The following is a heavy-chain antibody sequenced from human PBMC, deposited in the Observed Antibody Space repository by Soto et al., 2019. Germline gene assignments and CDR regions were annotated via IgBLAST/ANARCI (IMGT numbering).Heavy chain of an antibody. Sequence: SETQSLTCTVSGGYIRSSGCYWGWIRQPPGKGLEWIGYIYYSGSTNYNPSLKSRVTISVDTSKNQFSLKLSSVTAADTAVYYCARGPLGYSSSWHDYWGQGTLVTVS. J-gene: IGHJ4*02. CDR3: ARGPLGYSSSWHDY. D-gene: IGHD6-13*01. CDR2: IYYSGST. V-gene: IGHV4-61*08. CDR1: GGYIRSSGCY.